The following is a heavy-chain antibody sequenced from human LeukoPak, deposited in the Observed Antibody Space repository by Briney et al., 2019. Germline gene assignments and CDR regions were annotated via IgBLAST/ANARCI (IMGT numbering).Heavy chain of an antibody. V-gene: IGHV1-69*13. CDR2: IIPIFGTA. Sequence: SVKVSCKASGGTFSSYAISWVRQAPGQGLEWMGGIIPIFGTANYAQKFQGRVTITADESTSTAYMELSSLRSEDTAVYYRARRTRYGYPLLLDWFDPCGQGTLVTLSS. CDR3: ARRTRYGYPLLLDWFDP. D-gene: IGHD5-18*01. CDR1: GGTFSSYA. J-gene: IGHJ5*02.